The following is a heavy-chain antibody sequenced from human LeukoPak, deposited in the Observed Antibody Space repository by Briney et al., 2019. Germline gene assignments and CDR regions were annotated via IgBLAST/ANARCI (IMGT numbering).Heavy chain of an antibody. Sequence: SETLSLTCTVSGGSISSYYWSWIRQPPGKGLEWIGYIYYSGSTNYNPSLKSRVTISVDTSKNQFSLKLSSVTAADTAVYYCARVRRASGYYSPGNYYYYYMDVWGKGTTVTVSS. J-gene: IGHJ6*03. D-gene: IGHD3-3*01. CDR3: ARVRRASGYYSPGNYYYYYMDV. CDR1: GGSISSYY. V-gene: IGHV4-59*01. CDR2: IYYSGST.